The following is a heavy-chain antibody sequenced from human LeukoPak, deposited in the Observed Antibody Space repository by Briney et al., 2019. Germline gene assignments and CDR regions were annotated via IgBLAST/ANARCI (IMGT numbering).Heavy chain of an antibody. CDR3: ARDLLRYCAGDCQTGDY. CDR2: IYSGGST. Sequence: GGSLRLSCAASGFTVSSNYMSWVRQAPGKGLEWVSVIYSGGSTYYADSVKGRFTISRDNSKNTLYLQMNSLRAEDTAVYYCARDLLRYCAGDCQTGDYWGQGTLVTVSS. CDR1: GFTVSSNY. V-gene: IGHV3-53*01. D-gene: IGHD2-21*02. J-gene: IGHJ4*02.